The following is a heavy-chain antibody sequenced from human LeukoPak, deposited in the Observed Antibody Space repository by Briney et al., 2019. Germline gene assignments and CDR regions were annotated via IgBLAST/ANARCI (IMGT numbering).Heavy chain of an antibody. J-gene: IGHJ4*02. Sequence: GESLKISCKGSGYSFTSYWIGWVRQMPGKGLEWMGIIYPGDSDTRYSPSFQGQVTISADKSIRTAYLRWSSLKASDTAMYYCARLAAAGPTYDRYWGQGTLVTVSS. CDR3: ARLAAAGPTYDRY. CDR2: IYPGDSDT. V-gene: IGHV5-51*01. CDR1: GYSFTSYW. D-gene: IGHD6-13*01.